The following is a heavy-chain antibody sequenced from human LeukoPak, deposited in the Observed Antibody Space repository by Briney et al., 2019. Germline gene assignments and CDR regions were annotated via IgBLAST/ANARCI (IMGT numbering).Heavy chain of an antibody. V-gene: IGHV3-23*01. Sequence: GGSLRLSCTASGFSLSAHPMSWVRQGPGKSLEWVSVISGGGQTTYYADSVKGRFTVSKDNSKNTVYLQMSSLRADDTAVYYCAKEKDYRVFDHWGQGTLVTVSS. J-gene: IGHJ4*02. D-gene: IGHD4-11*01. CDR3: AKEKDYRVFDH. CDR2: ISGGGQTT. CDR1: GFSLSAHP.